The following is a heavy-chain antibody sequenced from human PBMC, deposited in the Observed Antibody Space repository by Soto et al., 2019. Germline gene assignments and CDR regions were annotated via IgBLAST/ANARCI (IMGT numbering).Heavy chain of an antibody. V-gene: IGHV1-8*01. CDR1: GYTFTSCD. Sequence: ASVNVSCKSSGYTFTSCDINWVRQATGQGLEWMGWMNPNSGNTGYAQKFQGRVTMTRNTSISTAYMELSSLRSEDTAVYYCARVSRYYYGMDVWGQGTTVTVSS. CDR2: MNPNSGNT. J-gene: IGHJ6*02. CDR3: ARVSRYYYGMDV.